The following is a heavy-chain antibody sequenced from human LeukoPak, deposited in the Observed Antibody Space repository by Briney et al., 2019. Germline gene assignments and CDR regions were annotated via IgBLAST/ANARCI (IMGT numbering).Heavy chain of an antibody. CDR3: ASLNDYYDSSLTFDY. CDR1: GGSISSSSYY. V-gene: IGHV4-39*01. CDR2: IYYSGST. D-gene: IGHD3-22*01. Sequence: PSETLSLTCTVSGGSISSSSYYWGWIRQPPGKGLEWIGSIYYSGSTYYNPSLKSRVTISVDTSKNQFSLKLSSVTAADTAVYYCASLNDYYDSSLTFDYWGQGILVTVSS. J-gene: IGHJ4*02.